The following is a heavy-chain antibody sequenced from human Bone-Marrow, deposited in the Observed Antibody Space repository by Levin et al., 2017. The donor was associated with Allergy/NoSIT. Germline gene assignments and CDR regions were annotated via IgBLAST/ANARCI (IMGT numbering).Heavy chain of an antibody. CDR1: GFTFGDYA. D-gene: IGHD2-2*01. J-gene: IGHJ4*02. CDR2: IRSKAYGGTT. CDR3: TLVDCSSTSCYGPFDY. V-gene: IGHV3-49*03. Sequence: SCTASGFTFGDYAMSWFRQAPGKGLEWVGFIRSKAYGGTTEYAASVKGRFTISRDDSKSIAYLQMNSLKTEDTAVYYCTLVDCSSTSCYGPFDYWGQGTLVTVSS.